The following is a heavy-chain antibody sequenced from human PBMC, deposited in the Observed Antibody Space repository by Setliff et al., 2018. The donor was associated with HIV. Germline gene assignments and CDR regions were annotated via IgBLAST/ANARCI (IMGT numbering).Heavy chain of an antibody. J-gene: IGHJ4*02. CDR3: AREVEQLDRPFDS. D-gene: IGHD6-13*01. Sequence: SETLSLTCTVTGGSISSGGFYWTWIRQHPGKGLEWIGYIYNTGSTYHSPSLESRVTISIDTSKNQFSLKLSSVTAADTAVYYCAREVEQLDRPFDSWGQGTLVTVSS. V-gene: IGHV4-31*03. CDR2: IYNTGST. CDR1: GGSISSGGFY.